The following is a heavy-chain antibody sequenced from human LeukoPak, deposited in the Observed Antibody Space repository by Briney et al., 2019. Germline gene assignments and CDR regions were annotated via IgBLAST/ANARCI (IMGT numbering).Heavy chain of an antibody. Sequence: SETLSLTCAVYGGSFSGYYWSWIRQSPGKGLEWIGEINHSGSTNYNPSLKSRVTISVDTSKNQFSLKLSSVTAADTAVYYCARGPPFEYWGQGTLVTVSS. CDR3: ARGPPFEY. V-gene: IGHV4-34*01. CDR1: GGSFSGYY. CDR2: INHSGST. J-gene: IGHJ4*02.